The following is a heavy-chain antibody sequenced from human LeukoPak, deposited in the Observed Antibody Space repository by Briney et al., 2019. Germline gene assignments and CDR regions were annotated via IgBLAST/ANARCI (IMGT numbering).Heavy chain of an antibody. CDR3: ARDSVGSYYYYYMDV. V-gene: IGHV3-48*01. Sequence: GGSLRLSCAASGCTFSSYSMNWVRQAPGKGLEWVSYISSSSSTIYYADSVKGRFTISRDNAKNSLYLQMNSLRAEDTAVYYCARDSVGSYYYYYMDVWGKGTTVTVSS. CDR2: ISSSSSTI. J-gene: IGHJ6*03. CDR1: GCTFSSYS.